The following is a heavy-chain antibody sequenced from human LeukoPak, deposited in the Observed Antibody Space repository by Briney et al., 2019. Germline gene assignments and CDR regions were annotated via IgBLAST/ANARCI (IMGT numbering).Heavy chain of an antibody. D-gene: IGHD3-9*01. CDR1: GYTFTSYY. Sequence: ASVKVSCKASGYTFTSYYLHWVRQAPGQGLEWMGIINPSGGSTSYAQKFQGRVTMTRDTSTSTVYMELSSLRSEDTAVYYCARVARGFYDILTGYDDYWGQGTLVTVSS. J-gene: IGHJ4*02. CDR2: INPSGGST. CDR3: ARVARGFYDILTGYDDY. V-gene: IGHV1-46*01.